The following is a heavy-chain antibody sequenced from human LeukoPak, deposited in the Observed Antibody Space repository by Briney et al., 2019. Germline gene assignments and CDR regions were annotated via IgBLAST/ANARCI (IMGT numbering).Heavy chain of an antibody. D-gene: IGHD3-9*01. Sequence: SETLSLTCAVYGGPFSGYYWSWIRQPPGKGLEWIGEINHSGSTNYNPSLKSRVTISVDTSKNQFSLKLSSVTAADTAVYYCARIRGDILTGYYYYYGMDVWGKGTTVTVSS. CDR1: GGPFSGYY. J-gene: IGHJ6*04. CDR3: ARIRGDILTGYYYYYGMDV. V-gene: IGHV4-34*01. CDR2: INHSGST.